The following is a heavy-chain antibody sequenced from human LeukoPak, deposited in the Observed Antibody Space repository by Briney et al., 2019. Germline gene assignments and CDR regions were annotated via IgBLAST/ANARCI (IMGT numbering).Heavy chain of an antibody. Sequence: GGSLRLSCAASGFTFSSYAMSWVRQAPGKGLEWVSCISFDGSDATYADSVKGRFTISRDNAKNTLHLQMDSLTVEDTAVYYCAVSNWMDPWGQGTLVTVSS. CDR1: GFTFSSYA. J-gene: IGHJ5*02. CDR3: AVSNWMDP. V-gene: IGHV3-74*01. CDR2: ISFDGSDA.